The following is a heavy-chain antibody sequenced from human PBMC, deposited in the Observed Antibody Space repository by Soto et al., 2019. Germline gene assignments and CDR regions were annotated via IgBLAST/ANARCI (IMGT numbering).Heavy chain of an antibody. V-gene: IGHV3-74*01. CDR3: VRGTNGWRGMDY. CDR2: IKGDGTGS. Sequence: GGSLRLSCAASGFTFSTYWIHWIRQVPGTWPVWVSSIKGDGTGSVYADAVEGRFTSTSDSAKNTLYLQMNGLRAEDTAVYYCVRGTNGWRGMDYWGRGXLVTGSS. CDR1: GFTFSTYW. J-gene: IGHJ4*02. D-gene: IGHD2-8*01.